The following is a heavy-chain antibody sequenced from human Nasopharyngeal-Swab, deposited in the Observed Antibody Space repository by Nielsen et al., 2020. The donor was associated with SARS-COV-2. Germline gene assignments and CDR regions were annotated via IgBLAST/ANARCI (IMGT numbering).Heavy chain of an antibody. D-gene: IGHD1-26*01. CDR3: ASPGQWELPNPDYYGMDV. J-gene: IGHJ6*02. V-gene: IGHV1-69*13. CDR2: IIPIFGTA. Sequence: SVQVSCKASGGTFSSYAISWVRQAPGQGLEWMGGIIPIFGTANYAQKFQGRVTITADESTSTAYMERRSLRSEDTAVYYCASPGQWELPNPDYYGMDVWGQGTTVTVSS. CDR1: GGTFSSYA.